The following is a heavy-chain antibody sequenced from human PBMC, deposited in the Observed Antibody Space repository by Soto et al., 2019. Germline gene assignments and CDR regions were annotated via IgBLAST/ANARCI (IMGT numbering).Heavy chain of an antibody. J-gene: IGHJ4*02. D-gene: IGHD6-13*01. CDR2: IYYSGNT. Sequence: SETLSLTCTVSGGSMSSGDYYWSWIRQPPGKGLEWIAYIYYSGNTHYNPSLKSRVTISVDTSKNQFSLKLSSVTAADTAVYYCARVGAPAGDFDYWGQGTQVTVSS. V-gene: IGHV4-30-4*01. CDR3: ARVGAPAGDFDY. CDR1: GGSMSSGDYY.